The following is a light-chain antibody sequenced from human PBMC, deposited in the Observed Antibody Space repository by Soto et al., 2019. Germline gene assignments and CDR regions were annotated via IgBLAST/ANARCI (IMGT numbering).Light chain of an antibody. Sequence: QSALTQPASLSGFPGQSITISCTRTSSDVGSYNLVSWYQHHPGKAPKLMIYEVSKRPSGVSNRFSGSKSGNTASLTISGLQAEDEADYYCCSYAGSSTFPYVFGTGTKVTV. CDR3: CSYAGSSTFPYV. V-gene: IGLV2-23*02. CDR2: EVS. CDR1: SSDVGSYNL. J-gene: IGLJ1*01.